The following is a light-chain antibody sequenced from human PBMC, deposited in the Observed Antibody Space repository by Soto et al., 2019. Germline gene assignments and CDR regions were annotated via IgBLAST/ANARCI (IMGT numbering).Light chain of an antibody. CDR2: GAS. V-gene: IGKV3-20*01. Sequence: EIVLTQSPGTLSLSPGERATLSCRASQSVSSTSLAWYQQKPGQAPRLLIYGASTRATGIPDRFSGSGSGTDFTLTISRLEPGDFAVYYCQHYVSSTWTFGQGPKVEIK. CDR3: QHYVSSTWT. CDR1: QSVSSTS. J-gene: IGKJ1*01.